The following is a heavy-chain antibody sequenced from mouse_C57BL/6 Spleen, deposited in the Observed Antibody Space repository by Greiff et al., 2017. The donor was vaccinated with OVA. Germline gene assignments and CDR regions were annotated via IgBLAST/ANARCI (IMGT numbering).Heavy chain of an antibody. D-gene: IGHD2-2*01. Sequence: EVKVVESGGGLVKPGGSLKLSCAASGFTFSSYTMSWVRQTPEKRLEWVATISGGGGNTYYPDSVKGRFTISRDNAKNTLYLQMSSLRSEDTALYYCARQSGYDVFAYWGQGTLVTVSA. CDR2: ISGGGGNT. J-gene: IGHJ3*01. V-gene: IGHV5-9*01. CDR1: GFTFSSYT. CDR3: ARQSGYDVFAY.